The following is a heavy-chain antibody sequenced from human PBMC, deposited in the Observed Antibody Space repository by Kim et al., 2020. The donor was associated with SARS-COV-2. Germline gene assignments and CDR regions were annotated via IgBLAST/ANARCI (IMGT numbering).Heavy chain of an antibody. CDR3: AKVLEWLSFSRYYYYMDV. Sequence: GGSLRLSCAASGFTFSSYAMSWVRQAPGKGLEWVSAISGSGGSTYYTDSVKGRFTISRDNPKNTLYLQMNSLRAEDTAVYYCAKVLEWLSFSRYYYYMDVWGKGTTVTVSS. CDR2: ISGSGGST. J-gene: IGHJ6*03. D-gene: IGHD3-3*01. V-gene: IGHV3-23*01. CDR1: GFTFSSYA.